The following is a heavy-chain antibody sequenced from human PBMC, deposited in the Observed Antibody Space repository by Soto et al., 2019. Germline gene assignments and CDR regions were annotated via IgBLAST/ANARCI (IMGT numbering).Heavy chain of an antibody. Sequence: SETLSLTCAVSGGSFSGYNWCWVRQPPGKGLEWIGEINHSGSTNYNPSLKSRVTISVDTSKNQFSLKLSSVTAADTAVYYCARYYYDSSGYHPFDYWGQGTLVTVSS. V-gene: IGHV4-34*01. CDR2: INHSGST. D-gene: IGHD3-22*01. CDR3: ARYYYDSSGYHPFDY. J-gene: IGHJ4*02. CDR1: GGSFSGYN.